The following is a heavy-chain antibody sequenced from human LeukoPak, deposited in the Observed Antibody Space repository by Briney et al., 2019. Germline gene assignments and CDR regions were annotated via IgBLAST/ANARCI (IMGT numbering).Heavy chain of an antibody. CDR1: GYTFTSYG. V-gene: IGHV1-18*01. Sequence: ASVKVSCKASGYTFTSYGISGVRQAPGQGLEWMGWISAYNGNTNYAQKLQGRVTMTTDTSTSTAYMELRSLRSDDTAVYYCARDGYSSSWYGPRGWFDPWGQGTLVTVSS. CDR3: ARDGYSSSWYGPRGWFDP. D-gene: IGHD6-13*01. J-gene: IGHJ5*02. CDR2: ISAYNGNT.